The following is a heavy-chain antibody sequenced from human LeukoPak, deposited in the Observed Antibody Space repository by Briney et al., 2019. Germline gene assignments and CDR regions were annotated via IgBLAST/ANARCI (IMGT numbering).Heavy chain of an antibody. D-gene: IGHD3-22*01. Sequence: ASVKVSCKASGYTFTSYGISWVRQAPGQGLEWMGLISAYNGNTNYAQKLQGRVTMTTDTSTSTAYMELRSLRSDDTAVYYCARDYDSSGHITHFDYWGQGTLVTVSS. J-gene: IGHJ4*02. CDR2: ISAYNGNT. CDR1: GYTFTSYG. CDR3: ARDYDSSGHITHFDY. V-gene: IGHV1-18*01.